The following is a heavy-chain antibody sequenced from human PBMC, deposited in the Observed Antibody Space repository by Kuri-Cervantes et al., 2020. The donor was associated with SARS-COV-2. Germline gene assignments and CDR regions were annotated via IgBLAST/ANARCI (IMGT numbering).Heavy chain of an antibody. D-gene: IGHD3-10*01. CDR2: MNPDSGNT. J-gene: IGHJ4*02. Sequence: ASVKVSCKASGYTFTSYDINWVRQATGQGLEWMGWMNPDSGNTGYAQKFQGRLTITRDTSISTAYMELSSLRSEDTAVYYCARGRGYYGSETYYNNFDYWGQGTLVIVSS. CDR3: ARGRGYYGSETYYNNFDY. V-gene: IGHV1-8*03. CDR1: GYTFTSYD.